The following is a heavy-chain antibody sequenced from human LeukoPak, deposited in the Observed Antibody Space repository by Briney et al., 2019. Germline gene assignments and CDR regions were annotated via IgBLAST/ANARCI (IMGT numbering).Heavy chain of an antibody. Sequence: PGGSLRLSCAASGFTFSSYGMHWVRQAPGKGLEWVAVIWYDGSNKYYADSVKGRFTISRDNSKNTLYLQMNSLRAEDTAVYYCARDNPDMITFGGVIVFGYFDYWGQGTLVTVSS. J-gene: IGHJ4*02. D-gene: IGHD3-16*02. V-gene: IGHV3-33*01. CDR3: ARDNPDMITFGGVIVFGYFDY. CDR2: IWYDGSNK. CDR1: GFTFSSYG.